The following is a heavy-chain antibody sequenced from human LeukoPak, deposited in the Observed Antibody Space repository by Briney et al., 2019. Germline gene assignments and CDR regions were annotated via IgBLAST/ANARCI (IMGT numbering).Heavy chain of an antibody. V-gene: IGHV3-23*01. CDR2: ISGSGAGT. J-gene: IGHJ6*03. D-gene: IGHD2-21*01. CDR1: GFTFSSYG. Sequence: PGGSLRLSCAASGFTFSSYGMSWVRQAPGKGLEWVSGISGSGAGTHYADSVKGRSTISRDNSENTLYLRMNSLRAEDTAVYYCAAISSYYYMDVWGKGTTVTISS. CDR3: AAISSYYYMDV.